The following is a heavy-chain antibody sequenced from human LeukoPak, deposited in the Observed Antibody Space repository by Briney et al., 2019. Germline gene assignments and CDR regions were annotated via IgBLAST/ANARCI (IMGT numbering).Heavy chain of an antibody. CDR1: GGTFSSCA. V-gene: IGHV1-69*05. J-gene: IGHJ5*02. D-gene: IGHD3-22*01. CDR2: IIPIFGTA. Sequence: SVKVSCKASGGTFSSCAISWVRQAPGQGLEWMGGIIPIFGTANYAQKFQGRVTITTDESTSTAYMELSSLRSEDTAVYYCAREAYYDSSGYYLGWFDPWGQGTLVTVSS. CDR3: AREAYYDSSGYYLGWFDP.